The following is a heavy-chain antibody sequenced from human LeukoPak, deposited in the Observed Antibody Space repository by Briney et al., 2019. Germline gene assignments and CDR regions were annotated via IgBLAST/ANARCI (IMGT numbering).Heavy chain of an antibody. CDR1: GFTVSSNY. Sequence: PGGSLRLSCAASGFTVSSNYMSWVRQAPGKGLEWVSVIYSGGSTYYADSVKGRFTISGDNSKNTLYLQMNSLRAEDTAVYYCARGQWLSSGAFDYWGQGTLVTVSS. V-gene: IGHV3-66*01. J-gene: IGHJ4*02. D-gene: IGHD6-19*01. CDR3: ARGQWLSSGAFDY. CDR2: IYSGGST.